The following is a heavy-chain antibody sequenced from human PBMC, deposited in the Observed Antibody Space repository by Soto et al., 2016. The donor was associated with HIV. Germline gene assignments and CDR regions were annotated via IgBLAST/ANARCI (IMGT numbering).Heavy chain of an antibody. D-gene: IGHD2-2*01. V-gene: IGHV1-18*01. CDR3: ARDRSSNWPPWYFDY. CDR1: GYTLTSYG. Sequence: QVQLVQSGAEVKKPGASVKVSCKASGYTLTSYGISWVRQAPGQGLEWMGWISVYHGNTHYAQKLQDRVTMTTDTSTSTAYMELRSLRSDDTAVYYCARDRSSNWPPWYFDYWGQGTLVIVSS. J-gene: IGHJ4*02. CDR2: ISVYHGNT.